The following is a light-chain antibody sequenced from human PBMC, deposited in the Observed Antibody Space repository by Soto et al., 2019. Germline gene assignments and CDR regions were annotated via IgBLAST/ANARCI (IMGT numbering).Light chain of an antibody. Sequence: QSAPTQPASVSGSPGQSITISCTGTSSDVGNYNYVSWYQQHPGKAPKLLIYEVSNRPSGVSNRVSGSKSGNTASLTISGLQAEDEADYYCTSYTSSSTDVFGTGTKLTVL. CDR3: TSYTSSSTDV. V-gene: IGLV2-14*01. J-gene: IGLJ1*01. CDR1: SSDVGNYNY. CDR2: EVS.